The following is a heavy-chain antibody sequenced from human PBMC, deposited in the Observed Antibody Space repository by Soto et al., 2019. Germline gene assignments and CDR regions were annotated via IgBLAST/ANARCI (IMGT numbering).Heavy chain of an antibody. Sequence: TLSLTCTVSGGSISSGGYYWSWIRQHPGKGLEWIGYIYYSGSTYYNPSLKSRVTISVDTSKNQFSLKLSSVTAADTAVYYCARDTAAAALDYWGQGTLVTVSS. CDR3: ARDTAAAALDY. CDR1: GGSISSGGYY. D-gene: IGHD6-13*01. V-gene: IGHV4-31*03. J-gene: IGHJ4*02. CDR2: IYYSGST.